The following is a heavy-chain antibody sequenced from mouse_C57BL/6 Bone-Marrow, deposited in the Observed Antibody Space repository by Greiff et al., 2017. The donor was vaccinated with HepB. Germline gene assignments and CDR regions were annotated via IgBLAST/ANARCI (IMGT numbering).Heavy chain of an antibody. CDR2: IYPVSGET. J-gene: IGHJ2*01. Sequence: QVQLKESGAELASPGASVTLSCKASGYTFTDHIMNWVKKRPGQGLEWIGRIYPVSGETNYNQKFMGKATFSVDRSSSTVYMVLNSLTSEDPAVYYCGSQVFLTTALDYWGQGTTLTVSS. D-gene: IGHD1-2*01. CDR1: GYTFTDHI. V-gene: IGHV1-11*01. CDR3: GSQVFLTTALDY.